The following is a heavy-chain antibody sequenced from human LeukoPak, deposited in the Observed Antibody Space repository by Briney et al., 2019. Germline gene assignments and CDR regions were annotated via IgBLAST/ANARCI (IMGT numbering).Heavy chain of an antibody. J-gene: IGHJ4*02. D-gene: IGHD3-22*01. CDR3: ARAAYYYDLSY. CDR1: GGSFSGYY. CDR2: INHSGST. Sequence: PSETLSLTCAVYGGSFSGYYWSWIRQPPGKGLEWIGEINHSGSTNYNPSLKSRVTISVDTSKNKFSLKLSSVTAADTAVYYCARAAYYYDLSYWGQGTLVTVSS. V-gene: IGHV4-34*01.